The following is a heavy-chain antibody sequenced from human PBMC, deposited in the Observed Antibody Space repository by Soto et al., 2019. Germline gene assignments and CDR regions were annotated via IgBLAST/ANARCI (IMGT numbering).Heavy chain of an antibody. V-gene: IGHV3-23*01. J-gene: IGHJ4*02. CDR3: AKARDPMVRGVKFDY. D-gene: IGHD3-10*01. Sequence: PGGSLRLSCAASGFTFSSYAMSWVRQAPGKGLEWVSAISGSGGSTYYADSVKGRFTISRDNSKNTLYLQMNSLRAEDTAVYYCAKARDPMVRGVKFDYWGQGTLVTSPQ. CDR1: GFTFSSYA. CDR2: ISGSGGST.